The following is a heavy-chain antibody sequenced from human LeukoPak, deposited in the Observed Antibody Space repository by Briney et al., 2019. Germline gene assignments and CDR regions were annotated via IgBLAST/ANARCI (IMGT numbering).Heavy chain of an antibody. V-gene: IGHV3-7*04. CDR2: IKQDGSEQ. CDR1: GFTFSGYW. CDR3: AREYCSGVTCYDGY. J-gene: IGHJ4*02. Sequence: GGSLRLSCTASGFTFSGYWMSWVRQAPGKGLEWLANIKQDGSEQYYADSVRGRFTISRDNAKNSVYLQMNSLRGDDTAVYYCAREYCSGVTCYDGYWGQGTLVTVSS. D-gene: IGHD2-15*01.